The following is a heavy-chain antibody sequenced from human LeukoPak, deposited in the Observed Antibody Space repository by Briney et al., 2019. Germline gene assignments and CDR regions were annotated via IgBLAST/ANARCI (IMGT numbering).Heavy chain of an antibody. CDR2: TNHSGST. CDR3: ARGGVIRQPDIVVVPAARPSNWFDP. Sequence: SETLSLTCAVYGGSFSGYYWSWIRQPPGKGLEWIGETNHSGSTNYNPSLKSRVTISVDTSKNRFSLKLSSVTAADTAVYYCARGGVIRQPDIVVVPAARPSNWFDPWGQGTLVTVSS. J-gene: IGHJ5*02. D-gene: IGHD2-2*01. CDR1: GGSFSGYY. V-gene: IGHV4-34*01.